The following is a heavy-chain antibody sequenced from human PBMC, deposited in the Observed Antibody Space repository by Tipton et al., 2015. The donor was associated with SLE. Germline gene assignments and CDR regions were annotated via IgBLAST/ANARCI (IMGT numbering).Heavy chain of an antibody. V-gene: IGHV4-4*07. D-gene: IGHD2-8*02. CDR3: ARVLVAQAGSGFDY. J-gene: IGHJ4*02. Sequence: TLSLTCTVSGGSISSYYWSWIRQPAGKGLEWIGRIYTSGGTNYNPSLKSRVTMSVDTSKNQFSLKLSSVTAADTAVYYCARVLVAQAGSGFDYWGQGTLVTVSS. CDR2: IYTSGGT. CDR1: GGSISSYY.